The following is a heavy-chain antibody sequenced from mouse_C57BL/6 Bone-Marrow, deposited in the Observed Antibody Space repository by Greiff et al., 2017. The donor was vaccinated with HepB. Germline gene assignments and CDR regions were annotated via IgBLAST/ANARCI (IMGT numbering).Heavy chain of an antibody. CDR1: GFTFSDYG. CDR2: ISNLAYSI. V-gene: IGHV5-15*01. D-gene: IGHD2-4*01. Sequence: EVQVVESGGGLVQPGGSLKLSCAASGFTFSDYGMAWVRQAPRKGPEWVAFISNLAYSIYYADTVTGRFTISRGNAKNTLYLEMSSLRSEDTAMYYCARSYDYDARGYFDVWGTGTTVTVSS. J-gene: IGHJ1*03. CDR3: ARSYDYDARGYFDV.